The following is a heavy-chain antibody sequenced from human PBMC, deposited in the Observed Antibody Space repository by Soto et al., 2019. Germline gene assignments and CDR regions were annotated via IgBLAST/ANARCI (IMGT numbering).Heavy chain of an antibody. CDR1: GFTFSSYS. CDR2: ISSSSSYI. J-gene: IGHJ6*04. D-gene: IGHD4-4*01. V-gene: IGHV3-21*01. CDR3: ARDLLMTTFFLDV. Sequence: PGGSLRLSCAASGFTFSSYSMNWVRQAPGKGLEWVSSISSSSSYIYYADSVKGRFTISRDNAKNSLYLQMNSLRAEDTAVYYCARDLLMTTFFLDVWGKGTTVTVSS.